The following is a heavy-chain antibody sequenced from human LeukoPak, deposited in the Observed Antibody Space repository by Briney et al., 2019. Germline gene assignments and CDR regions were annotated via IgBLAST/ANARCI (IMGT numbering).Heavy chain of an antibody. CDR2: IYYSGST. Sequence: SETLSLTCTVSGDSISSYYWSWIRQPAGKGLEWIGSIYYSGSTYYNPSLKSRVTISVDTSKNQFSLKLSSVTAADTAVYYCARVPGGILTGYFIDYWGQGTLVTVSS. CDR1: GDSISSYY. D-gene: IGHD3-9*01. CDR3: ARVPGGILTGYFIDY. V-gene: IGHV4-4*07. J-gene: IGHJ4*02.